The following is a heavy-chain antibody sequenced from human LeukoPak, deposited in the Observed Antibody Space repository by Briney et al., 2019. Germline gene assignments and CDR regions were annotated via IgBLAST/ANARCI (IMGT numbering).Heavy chain of an antibody. CDR1: GFTFSSYG. CDR2: IWYDGSNK. CDR3: ARSDGGIVATNLDY. J-gene: IGHJ4*02. D-gene: IGHD5-12*01. V-gene: IGHV3-33*01. Sequence: GGSLRLSCAASGFTFSSYGMHWVRQAPGKGLEWVAVIWYDGSNKYYADSVKGRFTISRDNSKNTLYLQMNSLRAEDTAVCYCARSDGGIVATNLDYWGQGTLVTVSS.